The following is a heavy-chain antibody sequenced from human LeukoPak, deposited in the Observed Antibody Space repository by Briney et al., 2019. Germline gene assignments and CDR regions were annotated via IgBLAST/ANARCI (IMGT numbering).Heavy chain of an antibody. CDR3: ATVYEAAFDY. V-gene: IGHV1-69*13. Sequence: RASVKVSCKASGGTFSSYAISWVRQAPGQGLEWMGGIIPIFGTANYAQKFQGRVTITADESTSTAYMELSSLRSEDTAVYYCATVYEAAFDYWGQGTLVTISS. CDR2: IIPIFGTA. J-gene: IGHJ4*02. D-gene: IGHD3-3*01. CDR1: GGTFSSYA.